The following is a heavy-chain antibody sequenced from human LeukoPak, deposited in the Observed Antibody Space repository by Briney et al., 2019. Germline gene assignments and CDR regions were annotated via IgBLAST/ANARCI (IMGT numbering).Heavy chain of an antibody. Sequence: GGTLRLSCAASGFTFSNYGMSWVRQAPGKGLEWVSVISGSGGSTYYADSVKGRFTISSDNSKNTLYLQMNSLRAEDTAVYYCAKGRRGYSIYYFDYWGQGTLVTVSS. D-gene: IGHD6-25*01. CDR3: AKGRRGYSIYYFDY. V-gene: IGHV3-23*01. J-gene: IGHJ4*02. CDR2: ISGSGGST. CDR1: GFTFSNYG.